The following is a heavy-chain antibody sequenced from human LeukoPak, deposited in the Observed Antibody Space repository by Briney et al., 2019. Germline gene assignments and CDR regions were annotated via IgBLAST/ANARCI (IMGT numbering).Heavy chain of an antibody. CDR1: GYSFTSYW. J-gene: IGHJ3*02. D-gene: IGHD3-22*01. CDR2: INPSDSYT. CDR3: ARHDYLYYYDSSGYPKAFDI. Sequence: GEYLRISCKGSGYSFTSYWISWVRQMPGKGLGWMGRINPSDSYTNYSPSFQGHVTISADKSISTAYLQWSSLKASDTAMYYCARHDYLYYYDSSGYPKAFDIWGQGTMVTVSS. V-gene: IGHV5-10-1*01.